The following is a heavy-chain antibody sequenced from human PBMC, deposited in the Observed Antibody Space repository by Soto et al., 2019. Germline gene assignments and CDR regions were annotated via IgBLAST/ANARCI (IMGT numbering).Heavy chain of an antibody. CDR1: GGSITSGGFY. Sequence: QVQLQESGPGLVKPSQTLSLTCSVSGGSITSGGFYWSWIRQHPGKGLEWFAYIFHSGSTDYNPSLKSRVIISADTSKNQFSLKLTSVTAADTAVYYCVRGGIAGNWFDPWGQGTLVTVSS. CDR2: IFHSGST. CDR3: VRGGIAGNWFDP. D-gene: IGHD6-13*01. J-gene: IGHJ5*02. V-gene: IGHV4-31*03.